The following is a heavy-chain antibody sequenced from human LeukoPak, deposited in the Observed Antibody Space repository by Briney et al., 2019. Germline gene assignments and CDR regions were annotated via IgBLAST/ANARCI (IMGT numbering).Heavy chain of an antibody. CDR2: ISGSGGST. CDR1: GFTFSSYG. Sequence: PGRSLRLSCAASGFTFSSYGMHWVRQAPGKGLEWVSAISGSGGSTYYADSVKGRFTISRDNSKNTLYLQMNSLRAEDTAVYYCAKDVWSSWNLWGQGTLVTVSS. J-gene: IGHJ5*02. V-gene: IGHV3-23*01. CDR3: AKDVWSSWNL. D-gene: IGHD6-13*01.